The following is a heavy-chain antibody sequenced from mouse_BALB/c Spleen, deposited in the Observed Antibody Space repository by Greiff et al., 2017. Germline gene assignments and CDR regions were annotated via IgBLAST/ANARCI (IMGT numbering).Heavy chain of an antibody. Sequence: EVQLQESGPSLVKPSQTLSLTCSVTGDSITSGYWNWIRKFPGNKLEYMGYISYSGSTYYNPSLKSRISITRDTSKNQYYLQLNSVTTEDTATYYCARCGNSYYGSSPFAYWGQGTLVTVSA. CDR1: GDSITSGY. D-gene: IGHD1-1*01. CDR2: ISYSGST. CDR3: ARCGNSYYGSSPFAY. V-gene: IGHV3-8*02. J-gene: IGHJ3*01.